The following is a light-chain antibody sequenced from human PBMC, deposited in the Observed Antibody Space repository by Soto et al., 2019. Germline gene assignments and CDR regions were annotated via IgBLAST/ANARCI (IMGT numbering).Light chain of an antibody. Sequence: QSALTQPPSVSGSPGQSVTISCTGTSSDIGSYNRVSWYQQPPGTAPKLIIYEVSNRPSGIPDRFSGSKSRNTASLTISGLQAAHEADYYCSSYTTSSPVVFGGGAKLTVL. CDR1: SSDIGSYNR. J-gene: IGLJ2*01. CDR3: SSYTTSSPVV. V-gene: IGLV2-18*02. CDR2: EVS.